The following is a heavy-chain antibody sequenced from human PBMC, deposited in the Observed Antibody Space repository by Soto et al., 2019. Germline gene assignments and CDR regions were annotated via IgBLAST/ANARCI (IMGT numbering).Heavy chain of an antibody. J-gene: IGHJ6*02. V-gene: IGHV3-30-3*01. D-gene: IGHD2-2*02. CDR3: ARTPRAVCSSTSCYTAGRYYGMDV. CDR2: ISYDGSNK. Sequence: PGGSLRLSCAASGFTFSSYDMHWVRQAPGKGLEWVAVISYDGSNKYYADSVKGRFTISRDNSKNTLYLQMNSLRAEDTAVYYCARTPRAVCSSTSCYTAGRYYGMDVWGQGTTVTVSS. CDR1: GFTFSSYD.